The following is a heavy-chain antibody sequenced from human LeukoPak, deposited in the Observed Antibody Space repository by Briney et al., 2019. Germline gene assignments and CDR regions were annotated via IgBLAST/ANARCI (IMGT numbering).Heavy chain of an antibody. CDR2: ISSSSSYI. V-gene: IGHV3-21*01. CDR3: ARVRYCSSTSCATYFDY. CDR1: GFTFSSYG. Sequence: GGSLRLSCAASGFTFSSYGMNWVRQAPGKGLEWVSSISSSSSYIYYADSVKGRFTISRDNAKNSLYLQMNSLRAEDTAVYYCARVRYCSSTSCATYFDYWGQGTLVTVSS. D-gene: IGHD2-2*01. J-gene: IGHJ4*02.